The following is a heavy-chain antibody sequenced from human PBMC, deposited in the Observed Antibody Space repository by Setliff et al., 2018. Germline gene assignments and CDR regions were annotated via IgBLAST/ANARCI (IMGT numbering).Heavy chain of an antibody. J-gene: IGHJ4*01. CDR1: GFTFDDYD. CDR3: AIGGPYYSGWDAIEY. D-gene: IGHD6-19*01. CDR2: IKWNGGDR. V-gene: IGHV3-20*04. Sequence: TGGSLRLSCVASGFTFDDYDMAWVRQAPGKGLEWVAGIKWNGGDRGYADSVRGRFTISRDNAKNSLHLQMDSLRAEDTALYYCAIGGPYYSGWDAIEYWGQGALVTVSS.